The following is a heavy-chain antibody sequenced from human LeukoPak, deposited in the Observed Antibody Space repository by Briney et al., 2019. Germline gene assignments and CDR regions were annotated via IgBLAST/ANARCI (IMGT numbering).Heavy chain of an antibody. D-gene: IGHD6-13*01. J-gene: IGHJ4*02. CDR3: AKDPNYSSSWYLNY. Sequence: GGSLRLSCAASGFTFDDYAMHWVRQAPGKGLEWVSGISWNSGSIVYADSVKGRFTISRDNAKNSLYLQMNSLRAEDTALYYCAKDPNYSSSWYLNYWGQGTLVTVS. CDR1: GFTFDDYA. CDR2: ISWNSGSI. V-gene: IGHV3-9*01.